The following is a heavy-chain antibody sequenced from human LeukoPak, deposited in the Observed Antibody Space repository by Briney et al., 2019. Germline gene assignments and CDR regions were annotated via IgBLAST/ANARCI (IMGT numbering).Heavy chain of an antibody. Sequence: SETLSLTCAVYGGSFSGYYWSWIRQPPGKGLEWIGEINHSGSTNYNPPLKSRVTISVDTSKNQFSLNLNSVTAADTAVYYCARRPPSYSDNSGTYYLGGFDYWGQGTLVTVSS. J-gene: IGHJ4*02. V-gene: IGHV4-34*01. CDR3: ARRPPSYSDNSGTYYLGGFDY. D-gene: IGHD3-10*01. CDR2: INHSGST. CDR1: GGSFSGYY.